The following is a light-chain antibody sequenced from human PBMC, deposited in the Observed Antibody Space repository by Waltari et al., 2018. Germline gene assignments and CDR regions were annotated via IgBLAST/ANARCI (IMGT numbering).Light chain of an antibody. J-gene: IGKJ4*01. V-gene: IGKV3-11*01. CDR3: QERSNWPGGS. CDR1: QSVNTY. Sequence: EIVLTQSPASLSLSPGESASLSCRASQSVNTYLAGYQQKPGQPPRLLIYDASTRATGVPARFVGSGSGTDFTLTITRLEPEDFAVYYCQERSNWPGGSFGGGTKVETK. CDR2: DAS.